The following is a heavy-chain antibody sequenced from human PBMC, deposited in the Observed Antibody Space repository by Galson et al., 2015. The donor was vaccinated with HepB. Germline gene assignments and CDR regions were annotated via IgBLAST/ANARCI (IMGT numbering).Heavy chain of an antibody. CDR1: GFTFSNYW. CDR2: IKENGSKE. D-gene: IGHD3-10*01. CDR3: ARDGRGWGSYDY. J-gene: IGHJ4*02. V-gene: IGHV3-7*01. Sequence: SLRLSCAASGFTFSNYWMSWVRQAPGKGLEWVANIKENGSKENYVDSVKGRFTISRDNAKNSLYLQMNSLRPEDTAVYYCARDGRGWGSYDYWGQGTLVTVSS.